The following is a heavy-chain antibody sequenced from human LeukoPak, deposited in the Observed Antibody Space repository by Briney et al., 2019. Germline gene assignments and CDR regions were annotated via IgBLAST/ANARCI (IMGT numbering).Heavy chain of an antibody. CDR3: ARGGSGWTNFDY. CDR1: GFTFSSYD. V-gene: IGHV3-13*01. CDR2: IGPAGDT. Sequence: GGSLRLSCAASGFTFSSYDMHWVRQGTGKGLEWVSAIGPAGDTYYPGSVKGRFTISRENGKNSLYLQMNSLRADDTAVYYCARGGSGWTNFDYWGQGTLVAVSS. J-gene: IGHJ4*02. D-gene: IGHD6-19*01.